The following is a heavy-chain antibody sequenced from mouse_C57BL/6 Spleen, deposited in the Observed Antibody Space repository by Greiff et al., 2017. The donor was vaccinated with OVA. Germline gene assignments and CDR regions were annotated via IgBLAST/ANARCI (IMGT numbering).Heavy chain of an antibody. CDR3: ARRGYYDYDPFDY. Sequence: QVQLKESGAELVKPGASVKLSCKASGYTFTSYWMHWVKQRPGQGLEWIGMIHPNSGSTNYNEKFKSKATLTVDKSSSTAYRQLSSLTSEDSAVYYCARRGYYDYDPFDYWGQGTTLTVSS. CDR1: GYTFTSYW. CDR2: IHPNSGST. J-gene: IGHJ2*01. V-gene: IGHV1-64*01. D-gene: IGHD2-4*01.